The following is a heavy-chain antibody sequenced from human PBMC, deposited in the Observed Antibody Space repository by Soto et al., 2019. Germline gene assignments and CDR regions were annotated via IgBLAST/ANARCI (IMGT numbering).Heavy chain of an antibody. CDR1: GGRVKSGGDY. Sequence: SGSLALGRAVCGGRVKSGGDYWRWNKKHTGKGLDWIWYISFRVRPYSTPSLKSRFTISVDTSKNQFSLKLSSVTAADTAVYYCATVYVVPAATMYLFYYGLDVWAQRPTLTVSS. V-gene: IGHV4-31*11. J-gene: IGHJ6*02. CDR3: ATVYVVPAATMYLFYYGLDV. D-gene: IGHD2-2*01. CDR2: ISFRVRP.